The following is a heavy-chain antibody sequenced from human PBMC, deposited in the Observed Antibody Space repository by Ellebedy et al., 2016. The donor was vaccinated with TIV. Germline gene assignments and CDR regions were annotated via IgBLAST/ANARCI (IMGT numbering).Heavy chain of an antibody. CDR3: ARLRQSRDRSHWYFDL. CDR2: IFISGPP. CDR1: GGSFSSYY. V-gene: IGHV4-4*07. D-gene: IGHD1-14*01. J-gene: IGHJ2*01. Sequence: SETLSLTXPVSGGSFSSYYWSWIRQSAGKGLGWVGRIFISGPPSYNPSPKNPATMSVDASTTQLSLNLTSVTAADTAVYFCARLRQSRDRSHWYFDLWGRGTLVTVSS.